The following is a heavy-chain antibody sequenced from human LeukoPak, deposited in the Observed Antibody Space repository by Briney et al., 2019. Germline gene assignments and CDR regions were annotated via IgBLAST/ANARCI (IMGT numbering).Heavy chain of an antibody. Sequence: SSETLSLTCTVSGGSISSSSYYWGWIRQPPGKGLEWIGSIYYSGSTYYNPSLKSRVTISVDTSKNQLSLKLTSVTAADTAVYYCARHGGAAGGHWGQGTLVTVSS. CDR2: IYYSGST. D-gene: IGHD6-13*01. J-gene: IGHJ4*02. CDR1: GGSISSSSYY. CDR3: ARHGGAAGGH. V-gene: IGHV4-39*01.